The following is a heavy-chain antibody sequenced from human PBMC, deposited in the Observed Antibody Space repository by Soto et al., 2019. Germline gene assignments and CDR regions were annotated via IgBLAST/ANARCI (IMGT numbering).Heavy chain of an antibody. V-gene: IGHV3-9*01. CDR1: GFTFDDYA. CDR3: AKEAGPFDI. J-gene: IGHJ3*02. CDR2: ISWNSGSI. D-gene: IGHD6-25*01. Sequence: DVQLVESGGGLVQPGRSLRLSCAASGFTFDDYAMHWVRQAPGKGLEWVSGISWNSGSIGYADSVKGRFTISRDNAKNSLYLQMNSLRAEDTALYYCAKEAGPFDIWGQGTMVTVSS.